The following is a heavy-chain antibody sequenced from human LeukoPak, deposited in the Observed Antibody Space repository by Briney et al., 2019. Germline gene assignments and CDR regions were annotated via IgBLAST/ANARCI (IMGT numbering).Heavy chain of an antibody. CDR2: IYYSGST. CDR3: ARIGLRYFDWSLVGY. D-gene: IGHD3-9*01. J-gene: IGHJ4*02. CDR1: GGSISSYY. V-gene: IGHV4-59*12. Sequence: SETLSLTCTVSGGSISSYYWSWIRQPPGKGLEWIGYIYYSGSTNYNPSLKSRVTISVDTSKNQFSLKLSSVTAADTAVYYCARIGLRYFDWSLVGYWGQGTLVTVSS.